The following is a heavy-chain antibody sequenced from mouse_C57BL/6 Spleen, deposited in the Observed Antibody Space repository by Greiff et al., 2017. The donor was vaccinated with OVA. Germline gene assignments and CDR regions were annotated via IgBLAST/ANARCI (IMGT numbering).Heavy chain of an antibody. CDR2: IYPGDGDT. Sequence: VQLQQSGAELVKPGASVKISCKASGYAFSSYWMNWVKQRPGKGLEWIGQIYPGDGDTYYNEKFKGKATLTAEKSSSTAYMQLSSLTSEDSAVYFCARSSPYYFDYWGQGTTLTVSS. CDR1: GYAFSSYW. CDR3: ARSSPYYFDY. J-gene: IGHJ2*01. V-gene: IGHV1-80*01.